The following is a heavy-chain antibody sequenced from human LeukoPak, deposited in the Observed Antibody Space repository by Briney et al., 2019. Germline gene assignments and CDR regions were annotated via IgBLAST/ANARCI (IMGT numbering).Heavy chain of an antibody. CDR1: GGSISSYY. V-gene: IGHV4-59*01. CDR2: IYYSGTT. CDR3: ARMGVVGNPFDY. D-gene: IGHD4-23*01. Sequence: SETLSLTCTVSGGSISSYYWSWIRQPPGKGLEWIGYIYYSGTTNYSPSLKSRVTISVDTSKNQFSLELSSVTAADTAVYYCARMGVVGNPFDYWGQGTLVTVSS. J-gene: IGHJ4*02.